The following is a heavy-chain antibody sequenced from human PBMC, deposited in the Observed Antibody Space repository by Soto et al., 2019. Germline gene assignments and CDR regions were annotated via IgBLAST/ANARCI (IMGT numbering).Heavy chain of an antibody. D-gene: IGHD3-3*01. CDR1: GGSFSGYY. CDR2: INHSGST. V-gene: IGHV4-34*01. CDR3: ARVAGRFLEWLLFEYYFDY. Sequence: SETLSLTCAVYGGSFSGYYWSWIRQPPGKGLEWIGEINHSGSTNYNPSLKSRVTISVDTSKNQFSLKLSSVTAADTAVYYCARVAGRFLEWLLFEYYFDYWGQGTLVTVSS. J-gene: IGHJ4*02.